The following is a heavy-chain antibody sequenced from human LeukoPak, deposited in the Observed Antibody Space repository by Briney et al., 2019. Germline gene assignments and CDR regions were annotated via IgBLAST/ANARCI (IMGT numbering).Heavy chain of an antibody. CDR2: ISYDGSNK. Sequence: PGRSLRLSCAASGFTFSSYGMHWVRQAPGKGLEWVAVISYDGSNKYYADSVKGRFTISRDNSKNTLYLQMNSLRAEDTAVYYCARVSCGGDCYGPKALIWFDPWGQGTLVTVSS. CDR3: ARVSCGGDCYGPKALIWFDP. D-gene: IGHD2-21*02. J-gene: IGHJ5*02. CDR1: GFTFSSYG. V-gene: IGHV3-30*03.